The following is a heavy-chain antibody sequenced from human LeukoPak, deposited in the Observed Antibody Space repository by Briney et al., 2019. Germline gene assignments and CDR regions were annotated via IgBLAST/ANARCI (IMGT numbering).Heavy chain of an antibody. D-gene: IGHD3-22*01. Sequence: GASVKVSCKASGYTFSNYFMYWVRQSPGQGLEWMGLINPSGDSTTYAQKFQGRVTMTRDTSTSTVYMELSSLRSEDTAVYYCARDNYDTSGYPSGDYWGQGTLVTASS. J-gene: IGHJ4*02. CDR3: ARDNYDTSGYPSGDY. V-gene: IGHV1-46*01. CDR1: GYTFSNYF. CDR2: INPSGDST.